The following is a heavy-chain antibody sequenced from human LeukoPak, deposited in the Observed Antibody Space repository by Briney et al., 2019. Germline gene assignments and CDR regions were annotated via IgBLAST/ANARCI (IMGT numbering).Heavy chain of an antibody. CDR1: GFTFSGKW. D-gene: IGHD3-22*01. Sequence: GGSLRLSCAASGFTFSGKWMHWVRQAPGKGLVWVSRIKGDGSSTTYADSVKGRFTISRDNAKNTLYLQMNSLRAEDTAVYYCARDSSGYYAFDYWGQGTLVTVSS. V-gene: IGHV3-74*03. CDR2: IKGDGSST. J-gene: IGHJ4*02. CDR3: ARDSSGYYAFDY.